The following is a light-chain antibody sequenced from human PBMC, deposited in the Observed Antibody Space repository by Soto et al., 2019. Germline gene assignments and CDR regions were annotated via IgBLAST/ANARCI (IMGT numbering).Light chain of an antibody. Sequence: DTLMTQSPATLSVSPGERATLSCRASQSVSSKLVWYQQKPGQAPRLLIYNASTRATDIPARFSGSGSGTEFTLSISSLHSEDFAVYYCQQYNNWPPYTFGQGTKLEI. CDR1: QSVSSK. CDR2: NAS. CDR3: QQYNNWPPYT. V-gene: IGKV3-15*01. J-gene: IGKJ2*01.